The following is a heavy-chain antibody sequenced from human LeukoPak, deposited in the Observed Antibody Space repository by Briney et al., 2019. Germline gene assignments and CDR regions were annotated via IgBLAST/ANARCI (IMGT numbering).Heavy chain of an antibody. CDR3: ARCVKISRGSCYWGDY. J-gene: IGHJ4*02. V-gene: IGHV1-8*01. D-gene: IGHD2-15*01. Sequence: ASVKVSCKASGYTFTSYDINWVRQATGQGLEWMGWMNPNSGNTGYAQKFQGRVTMTRNTSISTAYMELSSLRSEDTAVYYCARCVKISRGSCYWGDYWGQGTLVTVSS. CDR1: GYTFTSYD. CDR2: MNPNSGNT.